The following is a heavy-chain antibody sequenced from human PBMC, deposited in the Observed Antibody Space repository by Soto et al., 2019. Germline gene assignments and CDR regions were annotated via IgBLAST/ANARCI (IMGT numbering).Heavy chain of an antibody. CDR1: GFTFSNYH. CDR2: IRNSGGTT. Sequence: EVQLLESGGDLVQPGGSLRLSCTASGFTFSNYHMSWVRQAPGKGLEWVSTIRNSGGTTYYADSVKGRFTISRDNSANTLYLQMNSLRAEDTAVYYCAKDPDIHMVTCPDYWGQGTLVTVSS. V-gene: IGHV3-23*01. J-gene: IGHJ4*02. D-gene: IGHD5-18*01. CDR3: AKDPDIHMVTCPDY.